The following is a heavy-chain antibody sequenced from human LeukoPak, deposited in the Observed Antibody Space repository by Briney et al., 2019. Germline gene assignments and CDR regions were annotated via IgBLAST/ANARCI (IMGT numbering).Heavy chain of an antibody. V-gene: IGHV3-30*03. CDR1: GFTFSSYD. J-gene: IGHJ4*02. CDR2: ISYDGSNK. CDR3: ARDSHQMLAVFFDY. D-gene: IGHD2-2*01. Sequence: GGSLRLSCAASGFTFSSYDMHWVRQAPGKGLEWVAVISYDGSNKYYADSVKGRFTISRDNSKNTLYLQMNSLRAEDTAVYYCARDSHQMLAVFFDYWGQGTLVTVSS.